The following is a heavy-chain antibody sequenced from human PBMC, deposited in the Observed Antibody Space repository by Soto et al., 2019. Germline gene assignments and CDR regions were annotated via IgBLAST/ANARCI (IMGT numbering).Heavy chain of an antibody. D-gene: IGHD6-13*01. Sequence: ASVKVSCKDSGNTFPYAYLHWVRQAPGQALEWMGWINAGNGNTKYSQKFQGRVTITRDTSASTAYMELSSLRSEDTAVYYCARGNPHSSSSWFDPWGQGTLVTVSS. CDR2: INAGNGNT. V-gene: IGHV1-3*01. CDR3: ARGNPHSSSSWFDP. J-gene: IGHJ5*02. CDR1: GNTFPYAY.